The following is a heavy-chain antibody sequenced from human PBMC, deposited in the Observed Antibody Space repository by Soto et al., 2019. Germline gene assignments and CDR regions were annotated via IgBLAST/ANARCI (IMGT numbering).Heavy chain of an antibody. D-gene: IGHD4-17*01. J-gene: IGHJ5*02. Sequence: SETLSLTCTVSGGSISSGGYYWSWIRQHPGKGLEWIGYIYYSGSTYYNPSLKSRVTISVDTSKNQFSLKLSSVTAADTAVYYCARYDYGDQNWFDPWGQGTLVTVSS. CDR1: GGSISSGGYY. CDR3: ARYDYGDQNWFDP. CDR2: IYYSGST. V-gene: IGHV4-31*03.